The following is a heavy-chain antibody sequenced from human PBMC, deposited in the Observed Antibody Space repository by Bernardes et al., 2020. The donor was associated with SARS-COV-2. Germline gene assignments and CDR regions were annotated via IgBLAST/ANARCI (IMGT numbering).Heavy chain of an antibody. V-gene: IGHV3-23*01. D-gene: IGHD1-1*01. CDR3: AKMGGWGGNELDY. J-gene: IGHJ4*02. Sequence: GGSLRLSCEASGFIFDDYAMSWVRQAPGKGLVWVSAISGISGSTYYAASVKGRFTISRDNSKNTVYLQMNSLRPEDTATYYGAKMGGWGGNELDYWGQGTLVTVSS. CDR2: ISGISGST. CDR1: GFIFDDYA.